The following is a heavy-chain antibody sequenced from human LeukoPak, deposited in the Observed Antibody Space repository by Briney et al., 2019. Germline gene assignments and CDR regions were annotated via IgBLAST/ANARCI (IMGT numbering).Heavy chain of an antibody. D-gene: IGHD1-7*01. CDR2: IRYDGSNK. V-gene: IGHV3-30*02. CDR1: GFTFSSYG. CDR3: AGTWRPKNLPYYYYYMDV. J-gene: IGHJ6*03. Sequence: QPGGSLRLSCAASGFTFSSYGMHWVRQAAGKGLEWVAFIRYDGSNKYYADSVKGRFTISRDNSKNKLYLQMNSLRAEDTAVYYCAGTWRPKNLPYYYYYMDVWGKGTTVTVSS.